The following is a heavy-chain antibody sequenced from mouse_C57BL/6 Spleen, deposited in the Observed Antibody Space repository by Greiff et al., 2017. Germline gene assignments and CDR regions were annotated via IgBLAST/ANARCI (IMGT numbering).Heavy chain of an antibody. CDR3: ARGRSGTRVGC. CDR1: GYSFTGYY. V-gene: IGHV1-42*01. Sequence: VQLQQSGPELVKPGASVKISCKASGYSFTGYYMNWVKQSPEKSLEWIGEINPSTGGTTYNQKFKAKATLTVDKSSSTAYMQLKSLTSEDSAVYYCARGRSGTRVGCWGQRALVPVSA. D-gene: IGHD1-3*01. J-gene: IGHJ3*01. CDR2: INPSTGGT.